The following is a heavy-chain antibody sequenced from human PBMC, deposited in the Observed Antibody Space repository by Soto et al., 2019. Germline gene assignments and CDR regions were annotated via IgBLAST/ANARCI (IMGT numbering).Heavy chain of an antibody. J-gene: IGHJ4*02. D-gene: IGHD3-10*01. CDR3: AKEAGDH. V-gene: IGHV1-69*01. CDR2: IIPMFDIK. CDR1: GGNFNTYA. Sequence: QLQLVQSGAEVKERGSSVKISCKTSGGNFNTYALTWVRQAPGQGLEWIGGIIPMFDIKNVAQRFQGRVTLNADDSMTTAYMEMTSLRSDDTAVYYCAKEAGDHWGQGTLVPSPQ.